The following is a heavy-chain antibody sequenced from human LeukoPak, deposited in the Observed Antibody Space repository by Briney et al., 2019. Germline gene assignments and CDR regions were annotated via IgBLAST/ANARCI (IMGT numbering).Heavy chain of an antibody. V-gene: IGHV4-59*01. CDR2: IYYSGST. J-gene: IGHJ3*02. Sequence: SETLSLTCTVSGGSISSYYWNWIRQPPGKGLEWIGYIYYSGSTNYNPSLKSRVTISVDTSKNQFSLKLSSVTAADTAVYYCARDLRGYSGYDHLYAFDIWGQGTMVTVSS. CDR3: ARDLRGYSGYDHLYAFDI. CDR1: GGSISSYY. D-gene: IGHD5-12*01.